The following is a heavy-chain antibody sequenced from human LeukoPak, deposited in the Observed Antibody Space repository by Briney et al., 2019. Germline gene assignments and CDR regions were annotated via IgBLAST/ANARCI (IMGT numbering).Heavy chain of an antibody. D-gene: IGHD5-24*01. CDR1: GGSISSSSYY. CDR2: IYYSGST. Sequence: SETLSLTCSVSGGSISSSSYYWGWIRQPPGKGLEWIGSIYYSGSTYYNPSLKSRVTISVDTSKNQFSLKLSSVTAADTAVYYCARQGFIGRRDGYNCLDYWGQGTLVTVSS. J-gene: IGHJ4*02. CDR3: ARQGFIGRRDGYNCLDY. V-gene: IGHV4-39*01.